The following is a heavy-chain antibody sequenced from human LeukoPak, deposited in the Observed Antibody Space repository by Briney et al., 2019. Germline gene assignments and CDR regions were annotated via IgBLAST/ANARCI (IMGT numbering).Heavy chain of an antibody. CDR3: ARGEATVDAFDI. J-gene: IGHJ3*02. CDR1: GFTFSSYS. V-gene: IGHV3-21*01. D-gene: IGHD5-12*01. Sequence: PGGSLRLSCAASGFTFSSYSMNWVRQAPGKGLEWVSSISSSSSYIYYADSVKGRFTISRDNAKNSLYLQMNSLRAEDTAVYYCARGEATVDAFDIWGQGTMVTVSS. CDR2: ISSSSSYI.